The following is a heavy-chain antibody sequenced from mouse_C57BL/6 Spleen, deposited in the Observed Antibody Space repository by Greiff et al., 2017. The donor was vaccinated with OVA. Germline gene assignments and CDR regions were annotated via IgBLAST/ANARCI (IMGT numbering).Heavy chain of an antibody. Sequence: VQLQQSGAELVKPGASVKLSCTASGFNIKDYYMHWVKQRPEQGLEWIGRIDPEDGETNYAPKFQGKATITADTSYNTAYLQLSSLTSDDTAVYYCTMYCSNPYYAMDYWGKGTSVTGSS. CDR3: TMYCSNPYYAMDY. CDR1: GFNIKDYY. J-gene: IGHJ4*01. V-gene: IGHV14-2*01. D-gene: IGHD2-5*01. CDR2: IDPEDGET.